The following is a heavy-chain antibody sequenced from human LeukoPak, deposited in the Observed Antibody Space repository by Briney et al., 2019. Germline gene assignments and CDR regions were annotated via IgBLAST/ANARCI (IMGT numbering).Heavy chain of an antibody. J-gene: IGHJ4*02. V-gene: IGHV1-2*02. CDR2: INPNSGGT. Sequence: ASVKVSCKASGYTFTGYYMHWVRQAPGQGLEWMGWINPNSGGTNYAQKFQGRVTMTRDTSISTAYMELSRLRSDDTAVYYCARALFGSATRTPSWGQGTLVTVSS. D-gene: IGHD3-10*01. CDR1: GYTFTGYY. CDR3: ARALFGSATRTPS.